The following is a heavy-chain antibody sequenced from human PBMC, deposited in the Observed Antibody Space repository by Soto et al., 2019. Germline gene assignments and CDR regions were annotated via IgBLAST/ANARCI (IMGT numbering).Heavy chain of an antibody. V-gene: IGHV3-9*01. Sequence: PGGSLRLSCEVSGFRFDDYGMHWVRQAPGKGLEWIAGISRDSRSISYGASMKGRFTISRDNAKNSLYLQLKSLRADDTAFYYCVKDELTTVAYYFDYWGQGDLVTVSS. D-gene: IGHD4-17*01. CDR3: VKDELTTVAYYFDY. J-gene: IGHJ4*02. CDR1: GFRFDDYG. CDR2: ISRDSRSI.